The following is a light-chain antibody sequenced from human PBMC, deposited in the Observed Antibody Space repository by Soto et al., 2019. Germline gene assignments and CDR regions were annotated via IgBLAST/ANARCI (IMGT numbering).Light chain of an antibody. J-gene: IGKJ5*01. V-gene: IGKV3-20*01. CDR3: QQYTSPPTT. Sequence: EIVLTQSPDTLSLSPGERATLSCRASQTVSSSYLAWSQQKPGQAPRLLIYGASTRAAGIPDRFSGSGSGTDFTLTITRLQTEDSAVYYCQQYTSPPTTFGQGTRLEIK. CDR2: GAS. CDR1: QTVSSSY.